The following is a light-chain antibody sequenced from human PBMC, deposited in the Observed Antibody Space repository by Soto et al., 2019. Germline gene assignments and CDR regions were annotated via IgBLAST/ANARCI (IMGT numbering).Light chain of an antibody. V-gene: IGLV1-44*01. J-gene: IGLJ1*01. Sequence: QSVLTQPPSASGTPGQIVAISCSGSSSNIGSNTVTWYQQLPGTAPKLLIYSTSQRSSGVPGRFSGSKSCASASLSISGLQSEDEADYYCAAWDDRLDVYVFGTGTKVTVL. CDR1: SSNIGSNT. CDR2: STS. CDR3: AAWDDRLDVYV.